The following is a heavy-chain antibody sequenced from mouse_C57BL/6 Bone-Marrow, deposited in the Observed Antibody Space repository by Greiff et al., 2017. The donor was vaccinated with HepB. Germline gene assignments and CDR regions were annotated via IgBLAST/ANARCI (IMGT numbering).Heavy chain of an antibody. V-gene: IGHV1-54*01. CDR1: GYAFTNYL. J-gene: IGHJ4*01. D-gene: IGHD2-12*01. CDR3: ARHKGVMAMDY. Sequence: QVQLQQSGAELVRPGTSVKVSCKASGYAFTNYLIEWVKQRPGQGLEWIGVINPGSGGTNYNEKFKGKATLTADKSSSTAYMQLSSLTSEDSAVYFCARHKGVMAMDYWGQGTSVTVSS. CDR2: INPGSGGT.